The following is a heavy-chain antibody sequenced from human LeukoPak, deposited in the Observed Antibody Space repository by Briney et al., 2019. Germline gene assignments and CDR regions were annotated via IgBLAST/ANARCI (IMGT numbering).Heavy chain of an antibody. CDR1: GGSFSGYY. CDR3: ARVGYCSSTSCYVQYYYYYYYMDV. J-gene: IGHJ6*03. CDR2: INHSGST. Sequence: PSETLSLTCAVYGGSFSGYYWSWIRQPPGKGLEWIGEINHSGSTNYNPSLKSRVTISVDTSKNQFSLKLSSVTAADTAVYYCARVGYCSSTSCYVQYYYYYYYMDVWGKGTTVTVSS. V-gene: IGHV4-34*01. D-gene: IGHD2-2*01.